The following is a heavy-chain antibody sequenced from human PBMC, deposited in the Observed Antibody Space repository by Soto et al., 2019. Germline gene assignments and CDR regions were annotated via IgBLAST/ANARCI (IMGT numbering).Heavy chain of an antibody. Sequence: GASVKVSCKASGGTFSSYTISWVRQAPGQGLEWMGRIIPILGIANYAQKFQGRVTITADKSTSTAYMELSSLRSEDTAVYYCARDLGPSPEDIVLVPAAKAYGMDVWGQGTLVTVSS. D-gene: IGHD2-2*01. CDR2: IIPILGIA. CDR1: GGTFSSYT. CDR3: ARDLGPSPEDIVLVPAAKAYGMDV. J-gene: IGHJ6*02. V-gene: IGHV1-69*04.